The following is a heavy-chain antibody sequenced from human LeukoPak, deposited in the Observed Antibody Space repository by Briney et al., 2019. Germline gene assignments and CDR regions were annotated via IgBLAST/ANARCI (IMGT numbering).Heavy chain of an antibody. V-gene: IGHV1-2*02. CDR2: INPNSGAT. D-gene: IGHD3-10*01. CDR3: ARGRFGEWDNWFDP. CDR1: GYTFTGYY. Sequence: ASVKVSCKASGYTFTGYYIHWVRQAPGQGLEWMAWINPNSGATNYAQKFQGRVTMTRDTSVSTAYMELSRLTSDDTAVYFCARGRFGEWDNWFDPWGQGTLVTVSS. J-gene: IGHJ5*02.